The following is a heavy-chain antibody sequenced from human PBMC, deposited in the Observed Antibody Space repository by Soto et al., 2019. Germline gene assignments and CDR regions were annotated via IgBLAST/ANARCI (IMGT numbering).Heavy chain of an antibody. CDR1: GFTFSSYG. J-gene: IGHJ4*02. CDR2: ISYDGSNK. Sequence: GGSLRLSCAASGFTFSSYGMHWVRQAPGKGLEWVAVISYDGSNKYYADSVKGRFTISRDNSKNTLYLQMNSLRAEDTAVYYCAKDVLSYYYDSSGYSLTLDYWGQGT. D-gene: IGHD3-22*01. V-gene: IGHV3-30*18. CDR3: AKDVLSYYYDSSGYSLTLDY.